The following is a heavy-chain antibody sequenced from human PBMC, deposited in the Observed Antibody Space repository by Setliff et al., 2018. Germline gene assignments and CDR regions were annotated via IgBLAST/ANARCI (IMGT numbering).Heavy chain of an antibody. CDR2: INAGNGNT. Sequence: ASVKVSCKTSGYTFNDYGIAWVRQAPGQRLEWMGWINAGNGNTKYSQKFQGRVTITRDTSASTAYMELSSLRSEDTAVYYCARETGSGWYFFGYWGQGTLVTVSS. J-gene: IGHJ4*02. D-gene: IGHD6-19*01. CDR3: ARETGSGWYFFGY. V-gene: IGHV1-3*01. CDR1: GYTFNDYG.